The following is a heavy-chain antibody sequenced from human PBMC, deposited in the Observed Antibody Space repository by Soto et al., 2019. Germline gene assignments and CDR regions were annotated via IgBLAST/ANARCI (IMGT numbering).Heavy chain of an antibody. CDR2: VYYSASS. Sequence: SETLSLTCTGSGDSISGGASFWSWIRQPPGKGLEWIANVYYSASSYYNPSLKSRLTISVDTTKNQFPLQLKSMTAAATAVYYCAKLSCTSSTCYFPGWFDPWGKGTRVTVAS. CDR3: AKLSCTSSTCYFPGWFDP. V-gene: IGHV4-31*03. CDR1: GDSISGGASF. J-gene: IGHJ5*02. D-gene: IGHD2-2*01.